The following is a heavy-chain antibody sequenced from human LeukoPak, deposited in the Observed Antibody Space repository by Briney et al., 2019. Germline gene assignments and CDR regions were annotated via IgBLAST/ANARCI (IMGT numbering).Heavy chain of an antibody. CDR3: TRHRERLWFGELLGSQFNFDY. CDR1: GFTFSGSA. J-gene: IGHJ4*02. CDR2: IRSKANSYAT. Sequence: GGPLRLSCAASGFTFSGSAMHWVRQASGKGLEWVGRIRSKANSYATAYAASVKGRFTISRDDSKNTAYLQMNSLKTEDTAVYYCTRHRERLWFGELLGSQFNFDYWGQGTLVTVSS. V-gene: IGHV3-73*01. D-gene: IGHD3-10*01.